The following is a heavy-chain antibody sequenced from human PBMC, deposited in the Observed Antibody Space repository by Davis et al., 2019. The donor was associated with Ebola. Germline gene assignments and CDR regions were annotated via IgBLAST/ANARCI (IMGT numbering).Heavy chain of an antibody. D-gene: IGHD2-15*01. V-gene: IGHV1-46*01. J-gene: IGHJ6*02. Sequence: AASVKVSCKASGYTFTSYYMHWVRQAPGQGLEWMGIINPSGGSTSYAQKFQGRVTMTRDTSTSTVYMELSSLRSEDTAVYYCARDNCSGGSCWYGMDVWGQGTTVTVSS. CDR3: ARDNCSGGSCWYGMDV. CDR2: INPSGGST. CDR1: GYTFTSYY.